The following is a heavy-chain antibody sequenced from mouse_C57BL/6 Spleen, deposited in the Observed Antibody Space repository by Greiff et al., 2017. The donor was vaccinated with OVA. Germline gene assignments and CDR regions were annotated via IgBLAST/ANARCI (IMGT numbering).Heavy chain of an antibody. D-gene: IGHD1-1*01. J-gene: IGHJ2*01. V-gene: IGHV1-55*01. CDR1: GYTFTSYW. CDR2: IYPGSGST. Sequence: QVQLQQPGAELVKPGASVKMSCKASGYTFTSYWITWVKQRPGKGLEWIGDIYPGSGSTNHNEKFKSKATRTVDTSSSTAYMQLSSLTSEDSAVYYCAREGDYYGSSLDYWGQGTTLTVSS. CDR3: AREGDYYGSSLDY.